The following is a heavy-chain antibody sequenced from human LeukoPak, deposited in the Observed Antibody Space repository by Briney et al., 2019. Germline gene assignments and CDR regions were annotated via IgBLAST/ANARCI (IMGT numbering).Heavy chain of an antibody. J-gene: IGHJ6*03. CDR2: IYGGGGT. Sequence: PGGSLRLSCAASGFTVSSNYMSWVRQAPGKGLEWVSVIYGGGGTNYADSVKGRFTISTDKSKNTLYLQMNNLTAEDTAVYYCARFDQLSTYYQSYFMDVWGKGTTVTISS. V-gene: IGHV3-66*01. D-gene: IGHD2-2*01. CDR3: ARFDQLSTYYQSYFMDV. CDR1: GFTVSSNY.